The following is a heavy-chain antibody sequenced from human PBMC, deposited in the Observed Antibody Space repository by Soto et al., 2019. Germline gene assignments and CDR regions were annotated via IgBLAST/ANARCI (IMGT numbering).Heavy chain of an antibody. V-gene: IGHV1-2*02. Sequence: ASVKVSCKASGYTFSGHYIHWVRQSPVQGLEWMGWINPNTGGSNYAEKFKGRITMTRDTSIFTTHMRLNRLTSDDTAVYYCARDLIVDGPDNYGMDVWGQGTTVTVSS. CDR2: INPNTGGS. D-gene: IGHD1-26*01. J-gene: IGHJ6*02. CDR1: GYTFSGHY. CDR3: ARDLIVDGPDNYGMDV.